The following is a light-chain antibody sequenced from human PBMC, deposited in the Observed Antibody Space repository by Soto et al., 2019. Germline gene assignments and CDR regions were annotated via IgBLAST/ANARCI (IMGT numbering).Light chain of an antibody. CDR3: QSYDGAWV. J-gene: IGLJ3*02. CDR2: EDN. V-gene: IGLV6-57*04. CDR1: SGSIASNY. Sequence: NFMLTQPHSVSESPGKTVTTSCTRSSGSIASNYVQWYQQRPGSAPTTVIYEDNQRPSGVPDRFSGSIDSSSNSASLTISGLKTEDEADYYCQSYDGAWVFGGGTKVTVL.